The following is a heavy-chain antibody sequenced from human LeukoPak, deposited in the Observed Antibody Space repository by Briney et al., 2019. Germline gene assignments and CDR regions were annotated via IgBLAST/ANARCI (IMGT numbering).Heavy chain of an antibody. Sequence: ASVKVSCKAYGYTFITSTMHWVRQVPGQRLEWMGRINAGNDNTEFSERFQDRVTITRDTSAGTVYMELSSLTSEDTAVYYYAKGYNYGSWRVDYWGQGTLVTVSS. J-gene: IGHJ4*02. D-gene: IGHD3-10*01. CDR2: INAGNDNT. CDR1: GYTFITST. V-gene: IGHV1-3*01. CDR3: AKGYNYGSWRVDY.